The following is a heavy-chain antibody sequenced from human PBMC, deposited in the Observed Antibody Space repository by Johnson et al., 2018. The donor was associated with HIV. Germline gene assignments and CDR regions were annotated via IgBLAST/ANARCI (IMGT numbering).Heavy chain of an antibody. V-gene: IGHV3-30*03. CDR2: ISYDGSNK. CDR3: ARCMITFGGVGGAFDI. J-gene: IGHJ3*02. D-gene: IGHD3-16*01. Sequence: VQLVESGGGVVQPGRSLRLSCAASGFTFSSYGMHWVRQAPGKGLEWVAVISYDGSNKYYADSVKGRFTISRDNSKNTLYLQMNSLRAEDTAVYYCARCMITFGGVGGAFDIWGQGTMVTVSS. CDR1: GFTFSSYG.